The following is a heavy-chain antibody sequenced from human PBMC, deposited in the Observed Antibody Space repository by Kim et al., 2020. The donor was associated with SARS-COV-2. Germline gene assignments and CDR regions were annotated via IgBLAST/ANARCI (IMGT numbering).Heavy chain of an antibody. V-gene: IGHV4-59*01. D-gene: IGHD6-25*01. CDR2: IYYSGST. CDR3: ARVRRGQRNSHHYYYYYGMDV. J-gene: IGHJ6*02. CDR1: GGSISSYY. Sequence: SETLSLTCTVSGGSISSYYWSWIRQPPGKGLEWIGYIYYSGSTNYNPSLKSRVTISVDTSKNQFSLKLSSVTAADTAVYYCARVRRGQRNSHHYYYYYGMDVWGQGTTVTVSS.